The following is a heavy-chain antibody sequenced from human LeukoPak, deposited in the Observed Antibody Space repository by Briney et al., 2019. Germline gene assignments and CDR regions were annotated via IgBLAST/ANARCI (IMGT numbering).Heavy chain of an antibody. Sequence: GGSLRLSCRAPGFTFTASGTHWVRQAPGKGLEWVAVIWYDGINKYYADSVKGRFTISRDNSKNTLYLQMNGLRAEDTAVYSCARGRVGASYFDHWGQGTLVTVSS. CDR3: ARGRVGASYFDH. CDR1: GFTFTASG. D-gene: IGHD1-26*01. CDR2: IWYDGINK. V-gene: IGHV3-33*01. J-gene: IGHJ4*02.